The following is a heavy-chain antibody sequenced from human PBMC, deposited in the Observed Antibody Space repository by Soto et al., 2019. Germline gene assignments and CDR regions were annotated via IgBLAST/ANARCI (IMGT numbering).Heavy chain of an antibody. J-gene: IGHJ4*02. Sequence: PGGSLRLSCAASGFTFSNYWMSWVRQAPGKGLEWVANIKQDGSEKYYVDSVKGRFTISRDNAKNSLYLQMNSLRAEDTAVYYCARDDRHYGSGSYYNDYWGQGTLVTVSS. CDR1: GFTFSNYW. V-gene: IGHV3-7*01. CDR2: IKQDGSEK. CDR3: ARDDRHYGSGSYYNDY. D-gene: IGHD3-10*01.